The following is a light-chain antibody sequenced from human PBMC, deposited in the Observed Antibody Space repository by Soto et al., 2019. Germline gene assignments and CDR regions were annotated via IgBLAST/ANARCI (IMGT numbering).Light chain of an antibody. J-gene: IGKJ5*01. CDR3: QQSLTRPIT. Sequence: DIQMTQSPTSLSVSVGDRVTITCRASQSINNYLNWYLQRPGQAPKLLIRSASTLQRGVPSRFSGSGSRTEFTLTIADLQPDDFGTYYCQQSLTRPITFGHGGRLEIK. CDR1: QSINNY. CDR2: SAS. V-gene: IGKV1-39*01.